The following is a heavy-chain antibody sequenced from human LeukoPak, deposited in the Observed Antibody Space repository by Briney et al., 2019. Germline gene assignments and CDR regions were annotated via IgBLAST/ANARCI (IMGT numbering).Heavy chain of an antibody. Sequence: GGSLRLSCAASGFTFSSYSMNWVRQAPGKGLEWVSSISSSSSYIYYADSVKGRFTISRDNAKNSLYLQMNSLRAEDTAVYYCARLYSCSWYSAFDIWGQGTMVTVSS. CDR1: GFTFSSYS. CDR3: ARLYSCSWYSAFDI. CDR2: ISSSSSYI. D-gene: IGHD6-13*01. V-gene: IGHV3-21*01. J-gene: IGHJ3*02.